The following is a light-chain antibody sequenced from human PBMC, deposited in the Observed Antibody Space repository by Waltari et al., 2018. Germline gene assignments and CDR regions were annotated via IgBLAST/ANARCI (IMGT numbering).Light chain of an antibody. CDR1: QSVLSTSNNRNY. CDR3: HQYYSIPYT. V-gene: IGKV4-1*01. J-gene: IGKJ2*01. Sequence: DIVMTQSPDSLAVSLGERATIPCKSSQSVLSTSNNRNYLAWYRHKPGQPPMLLIYWASTRESGVPDRVSGSGSGTDFTLTISSLQAEDVAVYYCHQYYSIPYTFGQGTKLEIK. CDR2: WAS.